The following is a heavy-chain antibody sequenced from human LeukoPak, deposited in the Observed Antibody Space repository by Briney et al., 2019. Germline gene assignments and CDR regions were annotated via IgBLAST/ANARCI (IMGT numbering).Heavy chain of an antibody. Sequence: ASVKVSCKASGYTFTSYYMHWVRQAPGQGLEWMGRINPNSGGTNYAQKFQGRVTMTRDTSTSTAYMELSSLRSDDTAVYYCARDKDFVVVVPATDAFDIWGQGTMVTVSS. V-gene: IGHV1-2*06. J-gene: IGHJ3*02. CDR2: INPNSGGT. CDR3: ARDKDFVVVVPATDAFDI. D-gene: IGHD2-15*01. CDR1: GYTFTSYY.